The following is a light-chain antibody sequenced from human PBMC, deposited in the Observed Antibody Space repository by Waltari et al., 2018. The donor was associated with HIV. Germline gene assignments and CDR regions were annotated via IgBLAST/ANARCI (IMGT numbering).Light chain of an antibody. CDR3: QQYGTSPYT. CDR2: AAS. V-gene: IGKV3-20*01. J-gene: IGKJ2*01. CDR1: QGISNW. Sequence: TQSPSTLSAFVGDRVTITCRASQGISNWLAWYQQRPGQAPRLLIYAASTRATAIPDRFSGSGSGTDFTLTISRLEPEDFAVYYCQQYGTSPYTFGQGTKVEI.